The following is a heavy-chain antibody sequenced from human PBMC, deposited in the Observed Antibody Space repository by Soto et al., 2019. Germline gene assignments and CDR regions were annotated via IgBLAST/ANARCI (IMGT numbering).Heavy chain of an antibody. Sequence: GESLNISCKGSGYSFTSYWIGWVRQMPGKGLEWMGIIYPGDSDTRYSPSFQGQVTISADKSISTAYLQWSSLKASDTAMYYCARLDYDILTGYTDAFDIWGQGTMVTVSS. J-gene: IGHJ3*02. CDR1: GYSFTSYW. D-gene: IGHD3-9*01. V-gene: IGHV5-51*01. CDR2: IYPGDSDT. CDR3: ARLDYDILTGYTDAFDI.